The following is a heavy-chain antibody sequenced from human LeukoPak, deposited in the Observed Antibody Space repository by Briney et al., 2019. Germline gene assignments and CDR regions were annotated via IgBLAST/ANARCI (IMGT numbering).Heavy chain of an antibody. Sequence: SETLSLTCTVSGGSISSYYWSWIRQPPGKGLEWVGYIYCSGSTNYNPSLKSRVTISVDTSKNQFSLKLSSVTAADTAVYYCARETSIAAAGTDQYYYYYMDVWGKGTTVTISS. J-gene: IGHJ6*03. V-gene: IGHV4-59*01. CDR3: ARETSIAAAGTDQYYYYYMDV. D-gene: IGHD6-13*01. CDR1: GGSISSYY. CDR2: IYCSGST.